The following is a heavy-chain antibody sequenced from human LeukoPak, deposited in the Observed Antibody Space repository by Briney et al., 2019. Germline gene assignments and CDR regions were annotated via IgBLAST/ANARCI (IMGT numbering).Heavy chain of an antibody. Sequence: SETLSLTCTVSGGSISSYYWSWIRQPPGKGLEWIGYIYYSGSTNYNLSLKSRVTISVDTSKNQFSLKLSSVTAADTAVYYCASPGYCSSTSCPYYYYYGMDVWGQGTTVTVSS. J-gene: IGHJ6*02. CDR1: GGSISSYY. CDR2: IYYSGST. CDR3: ASPGYCSSTSCPYYYYYGMDV. V-gene: IGHV4-59*01. D-gene: IGHD2-2*01.